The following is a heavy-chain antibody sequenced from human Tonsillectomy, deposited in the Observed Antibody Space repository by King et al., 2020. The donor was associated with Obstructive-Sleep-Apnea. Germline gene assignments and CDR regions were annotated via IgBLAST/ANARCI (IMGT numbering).Heavy chain of an antibody. V-gene: IGHV4-34*01. J-gene: IGHJ4*02. Sequence: VQLQQWGAGLLKPSETLSLTCAVYGESFSGYYWSWIRQPPGKGLEWIGEINHSGSTNYNPSLKSRVTISVDTSKNQFSLKVSSVTAADTAVYYCARSPLTRVGATRVDYWGQGTLVTVSS. CDR3: ARSPLTRVGATRVDY. D-gene: IGHD1-26*01. CDR1: GESFSGYY. CDR2: INHSGST.